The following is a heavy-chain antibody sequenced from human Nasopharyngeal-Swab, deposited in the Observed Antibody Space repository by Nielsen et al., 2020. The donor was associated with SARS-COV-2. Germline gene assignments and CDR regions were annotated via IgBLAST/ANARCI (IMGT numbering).Heavy chain of an antibody. V-gene: IGHV1-46*01. D-gene: IGHD1-26*01. Sequence: WARQAPGQGLEWMGIKKRSGGSKRYAQKFQGRVTMTRDTSTSTVYMELSSLRSEDTAVYYCARDQARVGLEWLFHSGSYFGAADYWGQGTLVTVSS. CDR3: ARDQARVGLEWLFHSGSYFGAADY. J-gene: IGHJ4*02. CDR2: KKRSGGSK.